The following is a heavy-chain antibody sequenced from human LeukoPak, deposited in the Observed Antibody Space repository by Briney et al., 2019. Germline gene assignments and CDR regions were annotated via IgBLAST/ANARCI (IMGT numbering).Heavy chain of an antibody. V-gene: IGHV1-2*02. D-gene: IGHD3-9*01. CDR3: ARSPHILTGENFDY. CDR1: GGTFSSYA. J-gene: IGHJ4*02. CDR2: INPNSGGT. Sequence: ASVKVSCKASGGTFSSYAISWVRQAPGQGLEWMGWINPNSGGTNYAQKFQDRVTMTRDTSISTAYMELSRLRFDDTAVYYCARSPHILTGENFDYWGQGTLVTVSS.